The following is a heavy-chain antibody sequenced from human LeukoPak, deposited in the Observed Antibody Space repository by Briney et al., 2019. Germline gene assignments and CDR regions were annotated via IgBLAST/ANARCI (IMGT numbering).Heavy chain of an antibody. V-gene: IGHV3-53*01. CDR3: ARGGYSSSWYHFDY. D-gene: IGHD6-13*01. CDR1: GFTVSSNY. J-gene: IGHJ4*02. Sequence: GGSLRLSCAASGFTVSSNYMSWVRQAPGKGLEWVSVIYSGGTTNYADSVKGRFTISRDNSKNTLFLQMNSLRAEDTAVYYCARGGYSSSWYHFDYWGQGTLITVSS. CDR2: IYSGGTT.